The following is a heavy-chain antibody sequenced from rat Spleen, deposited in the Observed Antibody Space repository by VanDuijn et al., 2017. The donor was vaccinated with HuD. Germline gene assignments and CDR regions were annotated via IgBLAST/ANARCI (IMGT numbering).Heavy chain of an antibody. CDR2: MWSDGDT. Sequence: QVQLKESGPGLVQPSQTLSLTCTVAGFSLTSYNVHWVRQPPGKGLEWMGVMWSDGDTSYNSALKSRLSITRDTSKNQVFLKMNSLQTDDTGTYYCTRDRYLFEYWGQGVMVTVSS. J-gene: IGHJ2*01. CDR3: TRDRYLFEY. CDR1: GFSLTSYN. D-gene: IGHD2-1*01. V-gene: IGHV2-32*01.